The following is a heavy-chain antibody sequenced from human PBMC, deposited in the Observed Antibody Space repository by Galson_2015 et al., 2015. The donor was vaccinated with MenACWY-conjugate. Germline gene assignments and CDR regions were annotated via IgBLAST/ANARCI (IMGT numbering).Heavy chain of an antibody. D-gene: IGHD4-17*01. CDR2: IYHSGAT. Sequence: SETLSLTCTVSGASMSNYSWTWIRQSPGKGLEWIGHIYHSGATNYNPSLQSRVTISADASKDQISLNLASVSAVDTAVYYCARRATTGWFDPWGQGTQVTVSS. CDR3: ARRATTGWFDP. J-gene: IGHJ5*02. CDR1: GASMSNYS. V-gene: IGHV4-59*13.